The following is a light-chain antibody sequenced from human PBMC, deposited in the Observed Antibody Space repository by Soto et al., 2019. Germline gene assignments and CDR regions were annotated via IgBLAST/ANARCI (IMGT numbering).Light chain of an antibody. V-gene: IGKV1-33*01. CDR2: DAS. J-gene: IGKJ4*01. CDR1: QDIRNY. CDR3: QHYDHLPTLS. Sequence: DIQMTQSPSSLSASVGDRVTITCQASQDIRNYLNWYQQKPGKAPNLLIYDASNLRAGVPSRFSGSGSGTEFTFTSSSLQPEDIATYYCQHYDHLPTLSFGVGTKVEIK.